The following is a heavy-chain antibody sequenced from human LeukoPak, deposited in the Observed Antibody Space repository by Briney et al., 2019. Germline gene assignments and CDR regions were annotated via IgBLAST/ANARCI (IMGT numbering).Heavy chain of an antibody. CDR2: ISAYNGNT. CDR3: VREGGDSSGYYFLY. D-gene: IGHD3-22*01. Sequence: ASVKVSCKASGYTFTTYGLSWVRQAPGQGHEWMGWISAYNGNTNYAQKLQGRVTMTTDTSTSTAYMELRSLRSDDTAVYYCVREGGDSSGYYFLYWGLGTLVTVSS. CDR1: GYTFTTYG. V-gene: IGHV1-18*01. J-gene: IGHJ4*02.